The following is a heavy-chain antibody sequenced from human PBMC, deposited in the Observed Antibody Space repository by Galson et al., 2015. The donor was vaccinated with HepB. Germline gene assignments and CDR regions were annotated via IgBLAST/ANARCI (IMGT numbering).Heavy chain of an antibody. V-gene: IGHV3-74*01. J-gene: IGHJ1*01. CDR1: GFTFSTFW. D-gene: IGHD2-2*01. CDR3: ASGYCSSSSCRGTRTFQH. Sequence: SLRLSCAASGFTFSTFWMHWVRQAPGKGLVWISRITSDGSSATYADSVKGRFTISRDNAKNTLYLQMNSLRAEDTAVYYCASGYCSSSSCRGTRTFQHWGQGTLVTVSS. CDR2: ITSDGSSA.